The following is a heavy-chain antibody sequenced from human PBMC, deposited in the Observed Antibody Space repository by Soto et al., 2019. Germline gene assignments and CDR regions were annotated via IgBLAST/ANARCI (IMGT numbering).Heavy chain of an antibody. CDR3: ARTTVVTGDWGNYYYGMDV. J-gene: IGHJ6*02. CDR1: GDSVSSNSAA. D-gene: IGHD4-17*01. V-gene: IGHV6-1*01. CDR2: TYYRSKWYN. Sequence: PSRTLSLTCAISGDSVSSNSAAWNWIRQSPSRGLEWLGRTYYRSKWYNDYAVSVKSRITINPDTSKNQFSLQLNSVTPEDTAVYYCARTTVVTGDWGNYYYGMDVWGQGTTVTVSS.